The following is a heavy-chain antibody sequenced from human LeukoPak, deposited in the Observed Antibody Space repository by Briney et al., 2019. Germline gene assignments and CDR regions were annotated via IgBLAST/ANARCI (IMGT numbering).Heavy chain of an antibody. CDR1: GLTFSIYA. V-gene: IGHV3-23*01. D-gene: IGHD3-10*01. CDR2: IIGSSGDST. Sequence: GGSLTLFCAASGLTFSIYAVGWARHARGEGLEWFSYIIGSSGDSTYYEDAVKGRFTISRDNTKTTLYLEMNSLRAEDTAVYYCAKGSSSGRPYFFDYWGQGALVAVSS. CDR3: AKGSSSGRPYFFDY. J-gene: IGHJ4*02.